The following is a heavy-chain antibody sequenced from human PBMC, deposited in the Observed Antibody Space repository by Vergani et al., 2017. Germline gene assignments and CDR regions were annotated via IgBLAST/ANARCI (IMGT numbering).Heavy chain of an antibody. CDR3: ARGLRRFLELFDP. Sequence: QVQLQESGPGLVKPSQTLSLTCTVSGGSISSGSYCWSWIRQPAGKGLEWIGRIYTSGSTNYNPSLKSRVTISVDTSKNQFSLKLSSVTAADTAVYYCARGLRRFLELFDPWGQGTLVTVSS. CDR1: GGSISSGSYC. V-gene: IGHV4-61*02. J-gene: IGHJ5*02. CDR2: IYTSGST. D-gene: IGHD3-3*01.